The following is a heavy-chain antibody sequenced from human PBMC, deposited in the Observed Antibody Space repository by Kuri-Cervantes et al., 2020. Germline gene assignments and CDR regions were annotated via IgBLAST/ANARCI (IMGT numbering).Heavy chain of an antibody. CDR2: MNPNSGNT. J-gene: IGHJ6*02. CDR1: GYTFTSYD. CDR3: ARPDIVVVPAAIPYYYYGMDV. V-gene: IGHV1-8*01. D-gene: IGHD2-2*02. Sequence: ASVKVSCKASGYTFTSYDINWVRQATGQGLEWMGWMNPNSGNTGYAQKSQGRVTMTRNTSISTAYMELSSLRSEDTAVYYCARPDIVVVPAAIPYYYYGMDVWGQGTAVTVSS.